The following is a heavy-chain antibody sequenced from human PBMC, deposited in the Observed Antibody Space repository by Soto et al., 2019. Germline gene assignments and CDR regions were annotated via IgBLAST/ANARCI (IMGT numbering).Heavy chain of an antibody. D-gene: IGHD2-2*01. J-gene: IGHJ6*02. CDR1: GFTFSSYS. CDR3: ARGGYCSCTSCVPILVYYYGMDV. V-gene: IGHV3-33*08. CDR2: IWYDGSNK. Sequence: GGSLRLSCAASGFTFSSYSMNWVRQAPGKGLEWVAVIWYDGSNKYYADSVKGRFTISRDNSKNTLYLQMNSLRAEDTAVYYCARGGYCSCTSCVPILVYYYGMDVRGQGTTGTVCS.